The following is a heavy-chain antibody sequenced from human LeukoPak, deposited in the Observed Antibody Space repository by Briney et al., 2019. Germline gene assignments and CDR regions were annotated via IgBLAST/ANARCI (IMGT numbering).Heavy chain of an antibody. V-gene: IGHV1-69*04. CDR1: GGTFSSYA. CDR2: IIPIFGIA. Sequence: GASVKVSCKASGGTFSSYAISWVRQAPGQGLEWMGRIIPIFGIANYAQKFQGRVTITADKSTSTAYMELSSLRSEDTAVYYCARDPNIVVVPAATDYYYGMDVWGQGTTVTVSS. D-gene: IGHD2-2*01. CDR3: ARDPNIVVVPAATDYYYGMDV. J-gene: IGHJ6*02.